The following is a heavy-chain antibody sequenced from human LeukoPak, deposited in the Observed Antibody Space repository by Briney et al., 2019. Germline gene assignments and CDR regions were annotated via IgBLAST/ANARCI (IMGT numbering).Heavy chain of an antibody. J-gene: IGHJ4*02. CDR1: GYTFTTYG. CDR2: SSAYNGNT. D-gene: IGHD3-3*01. V-gene: IGHV1-18*01. Sequence: GASVKVSCKASGYTFTTYGISWVRQAPGQGVEWMGWSSAYNGNTNYAQKFQDRVSITTHTSTRTASMELRSLRSDDTAVYYCARAPYYDFWSGYHYYFDYWGQGTLVTVSS. CDR3: ARAPYYDFWSGYHYYFDY.